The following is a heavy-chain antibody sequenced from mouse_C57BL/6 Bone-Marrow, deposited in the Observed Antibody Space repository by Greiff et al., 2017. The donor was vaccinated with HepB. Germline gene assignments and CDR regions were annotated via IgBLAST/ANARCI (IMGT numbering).Heavy chain of an antibody. J-gene: IGHJ4*01. D-gene: IGHD3-2*02. Sequence: VQLQQSGAELVKPGASVKLSCKASGYTFTSYWMHWVKQRPGQGLEWIGMIHPNSGSTNYNEKFKSKATLTVDKSSSTAYMQLSSLTSEDSAVYYCASPLRPYAMDYWGQGTSVTVSS. CDR3: ASPLRPYAMDY. CDR2: IHPNSGST. V-gene: IGHV1-64*01. CDR1: GYTFTSYW.